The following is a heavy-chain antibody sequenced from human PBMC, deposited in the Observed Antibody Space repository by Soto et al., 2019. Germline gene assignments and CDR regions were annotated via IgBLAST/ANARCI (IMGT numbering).Heavy chain of an antibody. V-gene: IGHV1-69*01. CDR3: ASRLPLSGYSSHGGIYHYYYGMDV. Sequence: QVQLVQSGAEVKKPGSSVKVSCKASGGTFSSYAISWVRQAPGQGLEWMGGIIPIFGTANYAQKFQGRVTITADESTSTAYMELSSLRSEDTAVYYCASRLPLSGYSSHGGIYHYYYGMDVWGQGTTVTVSS. J-gene: IGHJ6*02. CDR2: IIPIFGTA. D-gene: IGHD3-22*01. CDR1: GGTFSSYA.